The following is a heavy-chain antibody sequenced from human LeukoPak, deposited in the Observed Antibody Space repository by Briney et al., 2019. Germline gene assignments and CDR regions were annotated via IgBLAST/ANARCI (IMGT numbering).Heavy chain of an antibody. CDR1: GFTFSSYT. Sequence: GGSLRLSCAGSGFTFSSYTMNWVRQAPGKGLEWVSSISGSSGFIFYADSVKGRFTIFRDNAKNSLYLQLNSLRVEDTAVYYCARDLGTYGSGYYYFDNWGQGTLVTVSS. D-gene: IGHD6-19*01. J-gene: IGHJ4*02. CDR3: ARDLGTYGSGYYYFDN. CDR2: ISGSSGFI. V-gene: IGHV3-21*01.